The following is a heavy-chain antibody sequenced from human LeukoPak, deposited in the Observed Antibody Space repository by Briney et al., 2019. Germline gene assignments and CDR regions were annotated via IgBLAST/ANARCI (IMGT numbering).Heavy chain of an antibody. D-gene: IGHD3-10*01. CDR2: ISNSGSTI. CDR3: ARDGPGGYFQH. Sequence: GGSLGLSCAASGFTFSSYEMDWVRQAPGKGLEWVSYISNSGSTIYYADSVKGRFTISRDNAKNSLYLQMNSLRAEDTAVYYCARDGPGGYFQHWGQGTLVTVSS. J-gene: IGHJ1*01. CDR1: GFTFSSYE. V-gene: IGHV3-48*03.